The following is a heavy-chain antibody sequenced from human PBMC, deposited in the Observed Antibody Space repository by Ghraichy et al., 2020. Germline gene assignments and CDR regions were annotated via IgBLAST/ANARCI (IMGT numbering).Heavy chain of an antibody. CDR3: AKNPCDKCFRHFDS. CDR2: ISVGGSPT. Sequence: LSLTCAASGFTFSSYPMSWVRQAPGKGLEGVSAISVGGSPTYYADSVKGRFTISRDDSKNTLYLQMTSLTADDTAIYYCAKNPCDKCFRHFDSWGQGTVVTVSS. V-gene: IGHV3-23*01. D-gene: IGHD2-21*02. CDR1: GFTFSSYP. J-gene: IGHJ4*03.